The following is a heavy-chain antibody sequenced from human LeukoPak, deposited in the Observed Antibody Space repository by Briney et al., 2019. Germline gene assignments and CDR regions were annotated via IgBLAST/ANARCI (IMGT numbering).Heavy chain of an antibody. CDR1: GFTFSSYA. Sequence: GGSLRLSCAASGFTFSSYAMSWVRQAPGKGLEWVSAISGSGGSTYYADSVKGRFTISRDNSKNTLYLQMNSLRAEDTAVYYCAKDLPSCGGDSSAYLVDAFDIWGQGTMVTVSS. CDR3: AKDLPSCGGDSSAYLVDAFDI. D-gene: IGHD2-21*02. J-gene: IGHJ3*02. CDR2: ISGSGGST. V-gene: IGHV3-23*01.